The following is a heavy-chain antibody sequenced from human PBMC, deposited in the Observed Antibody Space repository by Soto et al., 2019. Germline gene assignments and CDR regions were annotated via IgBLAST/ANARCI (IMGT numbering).Heavy chain of an antibody. CDR1: GGTFSRYS. D-gene: IGHD2-2*01. V-gene: IGHV1-69*08. CDR2: IIPIFGIA. Sequence: QVQLVQSGAEVTKPGSSVKVSCKASGGTFSRYSITWVRQAPGHGLEWIGRIIPIFGIASYAQKFQGRVTITADESTGTAYMELSSLRSDDTAVYYCAREDRDRETGLVPAAIDGMDVWGQGTTVTVSS. CDR3: AREDRDRETGLVPAAIDGMDV. J-gene: IGHJ6*02.